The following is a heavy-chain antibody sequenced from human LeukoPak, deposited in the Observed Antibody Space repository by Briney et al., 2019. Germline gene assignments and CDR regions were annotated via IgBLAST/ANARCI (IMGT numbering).Heavy chain of an antibody. J-gene: IGHJ4*02. CDR2: IYYSGST. V-gene: IGHV4-39*07. D-gene: IGHD3-22*01. Sequence: PSETLSLTCTVSGGSISSSSYYWGWIRQPPGKGLEWIGSIYYSGSTNYNPSLKSRVTISVDTSKNQFSLKLSSVTAADTAVYYCARLASLSGYPILRSKYFDYWGQGTLVTVSS. CDR1: GGSISSSSYY. CDR3: ARLASLSGYPILRSKYFDY.